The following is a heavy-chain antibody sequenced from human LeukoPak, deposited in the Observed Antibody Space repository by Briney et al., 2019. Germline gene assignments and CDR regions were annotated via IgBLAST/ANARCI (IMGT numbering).Heavy chain of an antibody. D-gene: IGHD5-12*01. J-gene: IGHJ4*02. CDR3: ARERYAGYYFDY. CDR1: GFTFSTYA. Sequence: PGGSLRLSCAASGFTFSTYAMHWARQAPGKGLEWVAVISYDGSNKYYADSVKGRFTISRDNSQNTLYLQMISLRGEDTAVYFCARERYAGYYFDYWGQGTLVTVSS. CDR2: ISYDGSNK. V-gene: IGHV3-30-3*01.